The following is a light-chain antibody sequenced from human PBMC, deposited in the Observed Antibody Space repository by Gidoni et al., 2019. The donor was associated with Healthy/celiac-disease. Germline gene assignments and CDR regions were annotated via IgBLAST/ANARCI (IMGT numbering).Light chain of an antibody. CDR2: AAS. CDR3: QQSYSTPSIT. Sequence: DIQMTPSPSSLSASVGDRVTITCRASQSISSYLNWYQQKPVKAPKLLIYAASSLQSGVPSRFSGSGSGTDFTLTISSLQPEDFATYYCQQSYSTPSITFGQGTRLEIK. J-gene: IGKJ5*01. CDR1: QSISSY. V-gene: IGKV1-39*01.